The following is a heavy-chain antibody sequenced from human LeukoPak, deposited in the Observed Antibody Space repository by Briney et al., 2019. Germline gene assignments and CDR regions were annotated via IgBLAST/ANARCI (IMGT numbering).Heavy chain of an antibody. CDR1: GFTFDDYA. Sequence: PGGSLRLPCAASGFTFDDYAMHWVRQAPGKGLEWVSGISWNSGSIGYADSVKGRFTISRDNAKNSLYLQMNSLRAEDTAVYYCASSYYCTNGVCYTGGFDYWGQGTLVTVSS. J-gene: IGHJ4*02. V-gene: IGHV3-9*01. CDR2: ISWNSGSI. CDR3: ASSYYCTNGVCYTGGFDY. D-gene: IGHD2-8*01.